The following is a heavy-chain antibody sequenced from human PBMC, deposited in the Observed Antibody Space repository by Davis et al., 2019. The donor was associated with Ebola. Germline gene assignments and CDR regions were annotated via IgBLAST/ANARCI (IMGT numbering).Heavy chain of an antibody. CDR2: INSDGSSS. D-gene: IGHD5-12*01. V-gene: IGHV3-74*03. CDR3: TRVTGYDKPIEY. Sequence: HTGGSLRLSCAASGFTFSTYWMHWVRQTPGMGLMWVSRINSDGSSSTREYADSVKGRFTISRDNDKNTLYLQMNSLRADDTGIYYCTRVTGYDKPIEYWGQGTLVTVSS. J-gene: IGHJ4*02. CDR1: GFTFSTYW.